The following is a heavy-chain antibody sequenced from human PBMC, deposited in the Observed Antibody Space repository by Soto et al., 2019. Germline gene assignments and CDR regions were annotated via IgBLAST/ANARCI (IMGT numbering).Heavy chain of an antibody. J-gene: IGHJ4*02. CDR1: GGTFSSYT. V-gene: IGHV1-69*04. CDR3: ARETPYCSSTSCYPY. D-gene: IGHD2-2*01. CDR2: IIPILGIA. Sequence: SVKVSCKASGGTFSSYTISWVRQAPGQGLEWMGRIIPILGIANYAQKFQGRVTITADKSTSTAYMELSSLRSEDTAVYYFARETPYCSSTSCYPYWGQGTLVAVSS.